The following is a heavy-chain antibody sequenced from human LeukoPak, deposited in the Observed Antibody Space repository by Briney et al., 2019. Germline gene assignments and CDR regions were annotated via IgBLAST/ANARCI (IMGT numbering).Heavy chain of an antibody. CDR2: IGRSGDSI. Sequence: GGSLRLSCAASGFTFSSYEMNWVRQAPEKGLEWISYIGRSGDSIYYADSLKGRVTISRDNAKASLYLQMNSLRAEDTAVYYCAREAPRYDGFDYWGQGTLVTVSS. CDR1: GFTFSSYE. CDR3: AREAPRYDGFDY. J-gene: IGHJ4*02. V-gene: IGHV3-48*03. D-gene: IGHD3-3*01.